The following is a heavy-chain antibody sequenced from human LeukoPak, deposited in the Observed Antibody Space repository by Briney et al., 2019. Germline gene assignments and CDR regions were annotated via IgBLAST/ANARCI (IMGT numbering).Heavy chain of an antibody. Sequence: PGGSLRLSCAASGFTFSSYSMNWVRRAPGKGLEWVSVIYSGGSTYYADSVKGRFTISRDNSKNTLYLQMNSLRAEDTAVYYCARDVTDYWGQGTLVTVSS. V-gene: IGHV3-53*01. D-gene: IGHD2-21*02. CDR1: GFTFSSYS. CDR3: ARDVTDY. J-gene: IGHJ4*02. CDR2: IYSGGST.